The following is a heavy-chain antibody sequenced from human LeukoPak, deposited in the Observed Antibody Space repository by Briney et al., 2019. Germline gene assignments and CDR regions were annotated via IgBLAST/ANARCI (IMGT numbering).Heavy chain of an antibody. CDR3: ARRDGYCSSTSCYMSSESFDY. CDR2: IIPIFGTA. Sequence: SVKVSCMASGGTFSSYAISWVRQAPGQGLEWMGRIIPIFGTANYAQKFQGRVTITTDESTSTAYMELSSLRSEDTAVYYCARRDGYCSSTSCYMSSESFDYWGQGTLVTVSS. D-gene: IGHD2-2*02. CDR1: GGTFSSYA. J-gene: IGHJ4*02. V-gene: IGHV1-69*05.